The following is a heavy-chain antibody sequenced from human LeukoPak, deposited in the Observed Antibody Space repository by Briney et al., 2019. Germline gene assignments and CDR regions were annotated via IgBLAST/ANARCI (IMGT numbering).Heavy chain of an antibody. CDR2: IIPILGIA. CDR3: ARDRYGDYSGWYFDL. Sequence: SVKVSFKASGGTFSSYAISWVRQAPGQGLEWMGRIIPILGIANYAQKFQGRVTITADKSTSTAYMELSSLRSEDTAVYYCARDRYGDYSGWYFDLWGRGTLVTVSS. V-gene: IGHV1-69*04. J-gene: IGHJ2*01. D-gene: IGHD4-17*01. CDR1: GGTFSSYA.